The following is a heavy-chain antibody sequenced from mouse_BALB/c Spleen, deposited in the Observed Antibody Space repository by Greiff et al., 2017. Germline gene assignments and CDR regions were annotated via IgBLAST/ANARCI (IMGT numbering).Heavy chain of an antibody. Sequence: EVKLMESGAELVKPGASVKLSCTASGFNIKDTYMHWVKQRPEQGLEWIGRIDPANGNTKYDPKFQGKATITADTSSNTAYLQLSSLTSEDTAVYYCARESYDYDNYAMDYWGQGTSVTVSS. CDR2: IDPANGNT. CDR1: GFNIKDTY. D-gene: IGHD2-4*01. CDR3: ARESYDYDNYAMDY. J-gene: IGHJ4*01. V-gene: IGHV14-3*02.